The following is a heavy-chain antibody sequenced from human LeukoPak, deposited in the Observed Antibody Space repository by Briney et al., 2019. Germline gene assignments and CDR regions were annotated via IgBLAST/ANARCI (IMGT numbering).Heavy chain of an antibody. J-gene: IGHJ2*01. D-gene: IGHD2-15*01. Sequence: SQTLSLTCAVSGGSISSGGYSWSWIRQPPGKGLEWIGCIYHSGSTYYNPSLKSRVTISVDRSKNQFSLKLSSVTAAGTAVYYCARAGCSAGSCYSRYFDLWGRGTLVTVSS. CDR2: IYHSGST. V-gene: IGHV4-30-2*01. CDR3: ARAGCSAGSCYSRYFDL. CDR1: GGSISSGGYS.